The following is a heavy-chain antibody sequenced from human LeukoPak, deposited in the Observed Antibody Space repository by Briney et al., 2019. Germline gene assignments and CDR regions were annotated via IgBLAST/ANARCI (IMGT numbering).Heavy chain of an antibody. D-gene: IGHD6-13*01. Sequence: GASVKVSCTASGYTFTSYAMHWVRQAPGQRLEWMGWINAGNGNTKYSQKFQGRVTITRDTSASTAYVELSSLRSEDTAVYYCARAGYSSSWSFIGSSMFDYWGQGTLVTVSS. CDR1: GYTFTSYA. V-gene: IGHV1-3*01. J-gene: IGHJ4*02. CDR3: ARAGYSSSWSFIGSSMFDY. CDR2: INAGNGNT.